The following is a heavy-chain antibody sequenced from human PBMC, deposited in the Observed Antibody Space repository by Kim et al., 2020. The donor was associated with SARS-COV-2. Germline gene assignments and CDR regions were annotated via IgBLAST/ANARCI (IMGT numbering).Heavy chain of an antibody. CDR3: AKAGTRVFDY. V-gene: IGHV3-33*06. D-gene: IGHD4-17*01. J-gene: IGHJ4*02. Sequence: NNIYADAVKGRCNIARDNSRNRVYLQMNSLRAEDTAVYYCAKAGTRVFDYWGQGTLVTVSS. CDR2: NN.